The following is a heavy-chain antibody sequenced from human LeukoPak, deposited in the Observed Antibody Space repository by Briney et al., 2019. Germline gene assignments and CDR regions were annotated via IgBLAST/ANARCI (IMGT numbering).Heavy chain of an antibody. V-gene: IGHV1-8*01. CDR3: ARARLGDLPAVY. J-gene: IGHJ4*02. CDR1: GYTFTSYD. Sequence: GASVKVSCKASGYTFTSYDINWVRQATGQGLEWMGWMNPNSGNTGYAQKFQGRVTMTRNTSISTAYMGLSSLRSEDTAVYYCARARLGDLPAVYWGQGTLVTVSS. CDR2: MNPNSGNT. D-gene: IGHD2-21*02.